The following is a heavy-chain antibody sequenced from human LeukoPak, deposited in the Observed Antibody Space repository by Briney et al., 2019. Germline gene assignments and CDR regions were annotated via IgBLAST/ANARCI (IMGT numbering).Heavy chain of an antibody. V-gene: IGHV3-9*01. Sequence: GRSLRLSCAASGFTFDDYAMHWVRQAPGKGLEWVSGISWNSGSIGYADSVKGRFTISRDNAKNSLYLQMNSPRAEDTALYYCAKDGALLWFGELNYWGQGTLVTVSS. J-gene: IGHJ4*02. CDR2: ISWNSGSI. D-gene: IGHD3-10*01. CDR3: AKDGALLWFGELNY. CDR1: GFTFDDYA.